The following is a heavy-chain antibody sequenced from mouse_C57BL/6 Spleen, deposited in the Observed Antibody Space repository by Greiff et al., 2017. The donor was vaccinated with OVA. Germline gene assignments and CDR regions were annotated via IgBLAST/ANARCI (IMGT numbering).Heavy chain of an antibody. V-gene: IGHV1-82*01. Sequence: QVQLQQSGPELVKPGASVKISCKASGYAFSSSWMNWVKQRPGKGLEWIGRIYPGDGDTNYNGKFKGKATLTADKSSSTAYMQLSSLTSEDSAVYFCASFYDGYPAFAYWGQGTLVTVSA. J-gene: IGHJ3*01. D-gene: IGHD2-3*01. CDR1: GYAFSSSW. CDR3: ASFYDGYPAFAY. CDR2: IYPGDGDT.